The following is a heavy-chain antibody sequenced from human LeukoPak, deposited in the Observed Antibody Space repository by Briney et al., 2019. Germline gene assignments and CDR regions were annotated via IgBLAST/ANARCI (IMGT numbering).Heavy chain of an antibody. CDR3: AKELIAVAGMGISYDY. D-gene: IGHD6-19*01. J-gene: IGHJ4*02. V-gene: IGHV3-30*18. Sequence: GGPLPLSCADSGLTFSSYGMHGVRQAPGKGLEWVAVISYDGSNKYYADSVKGRFTISRDNSKNTLYLQMNSLRAEDTAVYYCAKELIAVAGMGISYDYWGQGTLVTVSS. CDR2: ISYDGSNK. CDR1: GLTFSSYG.